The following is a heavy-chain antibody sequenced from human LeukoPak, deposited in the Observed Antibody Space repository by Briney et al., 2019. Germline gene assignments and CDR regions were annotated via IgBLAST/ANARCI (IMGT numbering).Heavy chain of an antibody. CDR3: ARAQGSSGWYCAFDI. J-gene: IGHJ3*02. D-gene: IGHD6-19*01. V-gene: IGHV4-39*01. CDR1: GGSISSSSYY. CDR2: IYYSGST. Sequence: SETLSLTCTVSGGSISSSSYYWGWIRQPPGKGLEWIGSIYYSGSTYYNPSLKSRVTISVDTSKNQFSLKLSSVTAADTAVYYCARAQGSSGWYCAFDIWGQGTMVTVSS.